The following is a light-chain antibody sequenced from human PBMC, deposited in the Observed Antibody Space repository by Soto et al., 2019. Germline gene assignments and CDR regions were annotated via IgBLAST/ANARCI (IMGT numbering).Light chain of an antibody. V-gene: IGKV1-8*01. CDR2: AAS. CDR3: QQYYSYFRT. CDR1: QGVSSS. Sequence: AIRMTQSPSSFSASTGDRVTITCRASQGVSSSLAWSQQKPGKAPNLLIYAASTLQSGVPSRFSGSGSGTDFTLTISCLQSEHFATYYCQQYYSYFRTFGQGTKLEIK. J-gene: IGKJ2*01.